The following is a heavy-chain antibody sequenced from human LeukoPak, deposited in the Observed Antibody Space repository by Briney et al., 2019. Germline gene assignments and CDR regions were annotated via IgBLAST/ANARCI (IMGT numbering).Heavy chain of an antibody. CDR2: IKQDGSEK. V-gene: IGHV3-7*01. D-gene: IGHD2-15*01. CDR1: GFTFSSYW. Sequence: GGSLRLSCAASGFTFSSYWMSWVRQAPGKGLEWVANIKQDGSEKYNVASVKGRFTISRDNAKNSLYLQMNSLRAEDTAVHYCARDSAGEDIVVVVAAPDYWGQGTLVTVSS. J-gene: IGHJ4*02. CDR3: ARDSAGEDIVVVVAAPDY.